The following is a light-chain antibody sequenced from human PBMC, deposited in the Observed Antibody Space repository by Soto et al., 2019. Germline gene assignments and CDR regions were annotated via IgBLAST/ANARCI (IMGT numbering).Light chain of an antibody. CDR2: CAS. J-gene: IGKJ1*01. V-gene: IGKV3-20*01. CDR3: QQYASSVT. CDR1: QSFSSTF. Sequence: EILLTQSPDSLSLSPGDRATLSCRASQSFSSTFFAWYQQKPGQAPRLLIYCASSRATGIPDRFSGSGSGTDFTITISRLEPEDFAVYYCQQYASSVTFGQGTKVEIK.